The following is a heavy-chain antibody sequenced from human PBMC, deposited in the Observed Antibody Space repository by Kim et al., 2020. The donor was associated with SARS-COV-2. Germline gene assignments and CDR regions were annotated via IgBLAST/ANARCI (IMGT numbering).Heavy chain of an antibody. Sequence: ASVKVSCKASGYTFTGYYMHWVRQAPGQGLEWMGWINPNSGGTNYAQKFQGRVTMTRDTSISTAYMELSRLRSDDTAVYYCARVARSWNTAMVTAYFDYWGQGTLVTVSS. CDR1: GYTFTGYY. J-gene: IGHJ4*02. CDR3: ARVARSWNTAMVTAYFDY. D-gene: IGHD5-18*01. V-gene: IGHV1-2*02. CDR2: INPNSGGT.